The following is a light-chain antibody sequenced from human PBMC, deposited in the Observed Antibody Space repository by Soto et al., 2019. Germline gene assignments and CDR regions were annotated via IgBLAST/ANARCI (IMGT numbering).Light chain of an antibody. Sequence: DIQMTQSTSTLSASLGDRVTITCLASQTISGWLAWYQQKPGKAPKLLIYKASTLQSGVPSRFSGSGSGTEFTLTISSLQPDDFATYYCQQYNSYPYTFGQGTKVDIK. CDR1: QTISGW. J-gene: IGKJ2*01. V-gene: IGKV1-5*03. CDR2: KAS. CDR3: QQYNSYPYT.